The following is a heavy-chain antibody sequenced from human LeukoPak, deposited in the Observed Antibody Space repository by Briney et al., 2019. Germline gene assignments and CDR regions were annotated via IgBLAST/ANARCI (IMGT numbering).Heavy chain of an antibody. V-gene: IGHV1-2*02. J-gene: IGHJ6*03. CDR2: INPNSGGT. CDR3: ARSDYYYYYMDV. CDR1: GYIFTGYY. Sequence: ASVKVSCKASGYIFTGYYMHWVRQAPGQGLEWMGWINPNSGGTNYAQKFQGRVTMTRDTSISTAYMELSRLRSDDTAVYYCARSDYYYYYMDVWGKETTVTVSS.